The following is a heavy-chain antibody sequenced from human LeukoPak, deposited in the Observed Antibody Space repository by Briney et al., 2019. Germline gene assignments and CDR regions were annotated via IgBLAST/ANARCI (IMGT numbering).Heavy chain of an antibody. CDR1: GYTFTSYY. V-gene: IGHV1-46*01. J-gene: IGHJ4*02. Sequence: ASVKVSSKASGYTFTSYYMHWVRQAPGQGLEWMGIINPSGGSASYAQKFQGRVTMTRDTSTSTVYMELSSLRSEDTAVYYCARESSSGWYDYWGQGTLVTVSS. D-gene: IGHD6-19*01. CDR3: ARESSSGWYDY. CDR2: INPSGGSA.